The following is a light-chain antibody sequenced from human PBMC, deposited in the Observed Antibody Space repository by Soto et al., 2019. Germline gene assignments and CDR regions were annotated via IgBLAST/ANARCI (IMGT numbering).Light chain of an antibody. Sequence: EIVLTQSPATLSLSPGERATLSCRASLSVSSYLAWYQQKPGQAPRLLIYDASNRATGIPARFSGSGSGTDFTLTISSLEPEDFAVYYCQQRFNWPPKFTFGPGTKVDIK. CDR2: DAS. V-gene: IGKV3-11*01. CDR3: QQRFNWPPKFT. CDR1: LSVSSY. J-gene: IGKJ3*01.